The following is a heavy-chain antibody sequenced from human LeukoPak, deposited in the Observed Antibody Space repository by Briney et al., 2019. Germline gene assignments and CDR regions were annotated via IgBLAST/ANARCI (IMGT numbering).Heavy chain of an antibody. CDR3: ARDVYQRSY. D-gene: IGHD2-2*01. V-gene: IGHV3-23*01. J-gene: IGHJ4*02. Sequence: GGSLRLSCAASGFTFSTYAMNWVRQAPGKGLEWVSGISGGAGTTNYADSVKGRFTTSRDNSKNTLYLQMNSLRAEDTAVYYCARDVYQRSYWGQGTLVTVSS. CDR2: ISGGAGTT. CDR1: GFTFSTYA.